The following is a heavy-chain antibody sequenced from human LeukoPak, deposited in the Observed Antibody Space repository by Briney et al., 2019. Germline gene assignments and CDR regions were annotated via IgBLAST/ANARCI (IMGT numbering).Heavy chain of an antibody. V-gene: IGHV4-61*02. Sequence: SETLSLTCTVSGGSISSGSYYWSWIRQPAGKGLEWIGRIYTSGSTNYNPSLKSRVTISVDTSKNQFSLKLSSVTAADTAVYYCARGHELLWFGELLYRVRGYYYYYMDVWGKGTTVTISS. D-gene: IGHD3-10*01. J-gene: IGHJ6*03. CDR3: ARGHELLWFGELLYRVRGYYYYYMDV. CDR2: IYTSGST. CDR1: GGSISSGSYY.